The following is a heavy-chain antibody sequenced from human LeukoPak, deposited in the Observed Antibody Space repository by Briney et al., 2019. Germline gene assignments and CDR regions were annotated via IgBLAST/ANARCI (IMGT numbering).Heavy chain of an antibody. CDR2: ISPSGDTT. D-gene: IGHD5-18*01. CDR3: AMQATGGYSPFDF. Sequence: GGSLRLSCAASRFTFGNHPMSWVRQAPGEVLGSVAAISPSGDTTYYADSVRGRFTISRDNSRNTLYLQMSSLGVEDTAIYYCAMQATGGYSPFDFWGRGSLVTVSS. V-gene: IGHV3-23*01. CDR1: RFTFGNHP. J-gene: IGHJ4*02.